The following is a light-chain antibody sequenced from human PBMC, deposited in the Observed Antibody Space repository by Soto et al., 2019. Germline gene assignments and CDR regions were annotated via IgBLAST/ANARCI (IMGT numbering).Light chain of an antibody. Sequence: EIVMTQSPATLSVSPGERATLSCRASENIYTNLAWYQQKPGQAPRLLFYGASTRATGLPARFSGTGSGTEFPLPINSLQAEDSAVYYCQQYYNWPRTFGQGTRWRL. CDR1: ENIYTN. CDR2: GAS. CDR3: QQYYNWPRT. J-gene: IGKJ5*01. V-gene: IGKV3-15*01.